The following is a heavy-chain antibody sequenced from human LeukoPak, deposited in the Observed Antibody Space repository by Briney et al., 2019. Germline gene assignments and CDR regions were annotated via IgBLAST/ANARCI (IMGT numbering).Heavy chain of an antibody. D-gene: IGHD4-17*01. CDR3: TYGDYPLTY. CDR2: LYSDGDT. CDR1: GLTVNNNY. J-gene: IGHJ4*02. Sequence: HPGGSLRLSCAASGLTVNNNYWHWVRQPPGKGPEWISILYSDGDTKYADSVKGRFTFSRDSSRSTLYLQMNGLRAEDTAVYYCTYGDYPLTYWGQGTLVSVSS. V-gene: IGHV3-66*01.